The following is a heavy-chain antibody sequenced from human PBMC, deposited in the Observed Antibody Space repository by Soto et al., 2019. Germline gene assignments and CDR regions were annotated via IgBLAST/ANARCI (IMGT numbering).Heavy chain of an antibody. J-gene: IGHJ5*02. CDR3: ARFTYKSGFNWFDP. CDR2: IYHIGST. V-gene: IGHV4-59*01. CDR1: GAPINSDY. D-gene: IGHD5-12*01. Sequence: SETLSLTCTVSGAPINSDYWSWSRQSPGKGLEWIGYIYHIGSTDYNPSLKSRVTISIDKSKNQFSLNLRSVTAADTAVYFCARFTYKSGFNWFDPWGQGTQVTVSS.